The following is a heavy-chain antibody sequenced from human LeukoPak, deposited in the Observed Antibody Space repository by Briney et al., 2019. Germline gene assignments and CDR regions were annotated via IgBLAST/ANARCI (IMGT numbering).Heavy chain of an antibody. CDR2: INPNSGGT. CDR1: GYTFTGYY. CDR3: ARAHYDFWSGYYTTASRGYYFDY. D-gene: IGHD3-3*01. J-gene: IGHJ4*02. Sequence: GASVKVSCKASGYTFTGYYMHWVRQAPGQGLEWMGWINPNSGGTNYAQKFQGRVTMTRDTSISTAYMELSRLRSDDTAVYYCARAHYDFWSGYYTTASRGYYFDYWGQGTLVTVSS. V-gene: IGHV1-2*02.